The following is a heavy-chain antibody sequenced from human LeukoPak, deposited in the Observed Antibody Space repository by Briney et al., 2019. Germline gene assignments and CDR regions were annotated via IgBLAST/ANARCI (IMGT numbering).Heavy chain of an antibody. D-gene: IGHD2-2*01. CDR3: ARDPRVVPAVPYNWFDP. V-gene: IGHV3-33*01. CDR2: IWYDGSNK. CDR1: GFTFSSYG. Sequence: GGSLRLSCAAPGFTFSSYGMHWVRQAPGKGLEWVAVIWYDGSNKYYADSVKGRFTISRDNSKNTLYLQMNSLRAEDTAVYYCARDPRVVPAVPYNWFDPWGQGTLVTVSS. J-gene: IGHJ5*02.